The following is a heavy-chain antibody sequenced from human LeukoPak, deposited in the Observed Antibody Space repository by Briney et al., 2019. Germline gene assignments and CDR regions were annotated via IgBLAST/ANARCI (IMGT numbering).Heavy chain of an antibody. CDR2: IYPGDSDT. V-gene: IGHV5-51*01. Sequence: GDSLKISCKGSGYSFTSYWIGWVRQMPGKGLEWMGIIYPGDSDTRYSPSFQGQVTISADKSISTAYLQWSSLKASDAAMYYCARQVSGYSSSWYWFDPWGQGTLVTVSS. J-gene: IGHJ5*02. D-gene: IGHD6-13*01. CDR3: ARQVSGYSSSWYWFDP. CDR1: GYSFTSYW.